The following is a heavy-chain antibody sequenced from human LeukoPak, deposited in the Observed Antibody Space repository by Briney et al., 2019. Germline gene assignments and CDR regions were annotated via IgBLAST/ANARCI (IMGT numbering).Heavy chain of an antibody. Sequence: GGSLRPSCEASGFSLSSYWMSWVRLAPGKGLEWVANIKPDGSDTRQVDSVKGRFTISRDNAKNSLYLQMSGLRGEDTAVYYCARGGASSKPLDAWGQGTLVTVSS. CDR2: IKPDGSDT. CDR3: ARGGASSKPLDA. CDR1: GFSLSSYW. J-gene: IGHJ5*02. D-gene: IGHD3-10*01. V-gene: IGHV3-7*01.